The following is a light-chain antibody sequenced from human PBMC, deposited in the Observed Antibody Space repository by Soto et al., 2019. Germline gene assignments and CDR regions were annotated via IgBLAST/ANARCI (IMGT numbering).Light chain of an antibody. J-gene: IGKJ1*01. CDR1: QSVASSF. CDR3: QQYVTSPWA. Sequence: EIVLTQSPGTLSLSPGERATLSCRASQSVASSFIAWFQQKPGQPPRLLIYTASSRAPGIPDRFRGSGSGTDFTLTISRLEPEDFAVYYCQQYVTSPWAFGQGTKVAIE. V-gene: IGKV3-20*01. CDR2: TAS.